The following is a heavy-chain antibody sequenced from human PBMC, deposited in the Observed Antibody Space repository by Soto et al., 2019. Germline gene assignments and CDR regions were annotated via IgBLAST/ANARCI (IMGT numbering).Heavy chain of an antibody. J-gene: IGHJ4*02. Sequence: QVQLVESGGGVVQPGRSLRLSCAVSGFTFSSHAMHWVRQAPGKGLEWVALISSDGNNKYYADSVKGRFTTSRDNSKNTMYLQMNSLRVEDTAVYYCAREDYGGRPGYWGQGTLVTVSS. V-gene: IGHV3-30-3*01. CDR1: GFTFSSHA. CDR3: AREDYGGRPGY. D-gene: IGHD4-17*01. CDR2: ISSDGNNK.